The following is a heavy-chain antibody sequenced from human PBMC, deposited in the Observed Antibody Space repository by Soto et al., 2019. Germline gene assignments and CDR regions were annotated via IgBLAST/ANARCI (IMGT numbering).Heavy chain of an antibody. J-gene: IGHJ6*02. Sequence: QIQLQESGPGLVRPSQTLSLTCTVSGGSLNSEYYHWTWIRQVPGKGLEWIGYIHYTGSVRYNPSLQSRITMSVDTSKNLFSLNLSSVTAADTAVYFCVREDDGGDRDYYGLDVWGQGTMVTVSS. CDR3: VREDDGGDRDYYGLDV. CDR1: GGSLNSEYYH. V-gene: IGHV4-30-4*01. D-gene: IGHD2-21*02. CDR2: IHYTGSV.